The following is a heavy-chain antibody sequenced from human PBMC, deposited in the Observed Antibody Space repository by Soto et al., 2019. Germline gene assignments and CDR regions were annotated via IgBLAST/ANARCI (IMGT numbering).Heavy chain of an antibody. CDR2: IYYSGST. D-gene: IGHD6-13*01. CDR3: ARHLEWRYSSWHSNWFDP. CDR1: GGSISSSSYY. Sequence: SETLSLTCTVSGGSISSSSYYWGWIRQPPGKGLEWIGSIYYSGSTYYNPSLKSRVTISVDTSKNQFSLKLSSVTAADTAVYYCARHLEWRYSSWHSNWFDPWGQGTLVTVSS. J-gene: IGHJ5*02. V-gene: IGHV4-39*01.